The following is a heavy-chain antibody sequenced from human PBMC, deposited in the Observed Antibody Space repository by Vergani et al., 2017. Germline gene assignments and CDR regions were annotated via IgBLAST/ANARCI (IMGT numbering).Heavy chain of an antibody. CDR2: INSDGSST. V-gene: IGHV3-74*01. D-gene: IGHD6-6*01. J-gene: IGHJ6*03. CDR3: ARGDSSSSLYYYYXMDV. Sequence: EVQLVESGGGLVQPGGSLRLSCAASGFTFSSYWMHWVRQAPGKGLVWVSRINSDGSSTSYADSVKGRFTISRDNAKNTLYLQMNSLRAEDTAVYYCARGDSSSSLYYYYXMDVWGKGTTVTVSS. CDR1: GFTFSSYW.